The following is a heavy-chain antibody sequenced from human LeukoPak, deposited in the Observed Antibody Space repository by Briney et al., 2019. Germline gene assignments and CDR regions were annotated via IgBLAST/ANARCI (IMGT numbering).Heavy chain of an antibody. V-gene: IGHV3-74*01. CDR2: INVEGNYM. CDR1: GFTVSTYW. D-gene: IGHD3-22*01. CDR3: ARDLTGPYDH. J-gene: IGHJ4*02. Sequence: PGGSLRLSCAASGFTVSTYWMHWVRQAPGKGLVWVARINVEGNYMDYAESVKGRFTISRDSAKNTVYLQMNSLRAEDTAVYSCARDLTGPYDHWGQGTLVTVSS.